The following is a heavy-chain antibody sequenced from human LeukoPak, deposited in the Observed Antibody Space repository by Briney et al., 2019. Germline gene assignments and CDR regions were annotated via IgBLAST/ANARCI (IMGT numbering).Heavy chain of an antibody. CDR3: ARASGSGGYYNFDY. J-gene: IGHJ4*02. CDR2: INPNSGGT. D-gene: IGHD3-10*01. V-gene: IGHV1-2*02. CDR1: GYTFIGYY. Sequence: GASVKVSCKASGYTFIGYYMNWVRQAPGQGLEWMGWINPNSGGTNYAQRFQGRVTMTRDTSISTAYLELSRVRSDDTAVHYCARASGSGGYYNFDYWGQGTPVTVSS.